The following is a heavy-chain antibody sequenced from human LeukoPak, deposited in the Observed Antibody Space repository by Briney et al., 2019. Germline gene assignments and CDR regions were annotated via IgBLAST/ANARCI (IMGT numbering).Heavy chain of an antibody. CDR1: GFTFSSYG. CDR3: ARDGPGIAAAGIYNWFDP. Sequence: GGSLRLSCAASGFTFSSYGMHWVRQAPGKGLEWVAVIWYDGSNKYYAGSVKGRFTISRDNPKNTLYLQMNSLRAEDTAVYYCARDGPGIAAAGIYNWFDPWGQGTLVTVSS. J-gene: IGHJ5*02. D-gene: IGHD6-13*01. V-gene: IGHV3-33*01. CDR2: IWYDGSNK.